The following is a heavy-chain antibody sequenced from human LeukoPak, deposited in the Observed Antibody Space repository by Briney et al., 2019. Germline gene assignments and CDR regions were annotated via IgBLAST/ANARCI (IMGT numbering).Heavy chain of an antibody. CDR2: IGGSGGGT. J-gene: IGHJ4*02. CDR3: AKSQSHIVVVVAAITPEY. D-gene: IGHD2-15*01. Sequence: GGSLRLSCAASGFTFSSYAMGWVRQAPGKGLEWASSIGGSGGGTYYADSVKGRFTISRDNSKNTLYLQINSLRAEDTAVYYCAKSQSHIVVVVAAITPEYWGQGTLVTVSS. V-gene: IGHV3-23*01. CDR1: GFTFSSYA.